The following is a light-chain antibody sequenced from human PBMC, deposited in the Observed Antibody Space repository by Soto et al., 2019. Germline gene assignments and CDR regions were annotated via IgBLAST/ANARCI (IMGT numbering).Light chain of an antibody. J-gene: IGKJ5*01. CDR3: QQRSNWPXL. CDR2: DAS. Sequence: EIVLPQSPAXLTLSPGERDTLSCRASQSVSSYLAWYQQKPGQAPRLLIYDASNRATGIPARFSGSGSGTDFTLTISSLEPEDFAVYYCQQRSNWPXLFGQGXXLEIK. V-gene: IGKV3-11*01. CDR1: QSVSSY.